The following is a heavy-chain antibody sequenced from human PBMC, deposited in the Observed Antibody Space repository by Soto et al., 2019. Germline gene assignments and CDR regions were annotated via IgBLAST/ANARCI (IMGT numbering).Heavy chain of an antibody. J-gene: IGHJ4*02. CDR1: GYRFPSYG. Sequence: ASVKVSCKVSGYRFPSYGINWVRQAPGQGLEWVGWVNPDNHNTNYAQNFQHRVSLTTDTSTNTAFLELRGLRSDDTAVYYCARVRFGDPFDYWGQGTLLTVSS. V-gene: IGHV1-18*01. CDR3: ARVRFGDPFDY. D-gene: IGHD3-10*01. CDR2: VNPDNHNT.